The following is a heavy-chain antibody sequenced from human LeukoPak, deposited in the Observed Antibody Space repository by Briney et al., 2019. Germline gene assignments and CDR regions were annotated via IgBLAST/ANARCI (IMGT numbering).Heavy chain of an antibody. J-gene: IGHJ4*02. CDR3: ARDGGKGWLWFDY. V-gene: IGHV4-61*08. D-gene: IGHD3-9*01. CDR1: GGSISSGGYY. Sequence: SQTLSLTCTVSGGSISSGGYYWSWIRQPPGKGLEYIGYIYFSGSTNYNPSLKSRVTISVDTSKNQFSLKLSSVTAADTAVYYCARDGGKGWLWFDYWGQGTLVTVSS. CDR2: IYFSGST.